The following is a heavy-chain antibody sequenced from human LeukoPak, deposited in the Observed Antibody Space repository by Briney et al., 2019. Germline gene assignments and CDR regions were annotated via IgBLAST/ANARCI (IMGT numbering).Heavy chain of an antibody. V-gene: IGHV4-61*02. J-gene: IGHJ4*02. Sequence: SSETLSLTCTVSGGSISSGSYYWSWIRQPAGKGLEWIGRIYTSGSTNYNPSLKSRVTMSVDTSKNQFSLKLSPVTAADTAAYYCASSSSSWRFDYWGQGTLVTVSS. CDR2: IYTSGST. CDR3: ASSSSSWRFDY. CDR1: GGSISSGSYY. D-gene: IGHD6-13*01.